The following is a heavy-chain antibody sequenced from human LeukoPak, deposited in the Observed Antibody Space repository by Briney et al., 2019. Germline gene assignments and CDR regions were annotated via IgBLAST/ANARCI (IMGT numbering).Heavy chain of an antibody. Sequence: GGSLRLSCVASGFPFSSYWMTWVRQAPGKGLEWVSVIYSGGSTYYADSVKGRFTISRDNSKNTLYLQMNSLRAEDTAVYYCARERAAIDYWGQGTLVTVSS. CDR1: GFPFSSYW. J-gene: IGHJ4*02. CDR3: ARERAAIDY. CDR2: IYSGGST. V-gene: IGHV3-53*01.